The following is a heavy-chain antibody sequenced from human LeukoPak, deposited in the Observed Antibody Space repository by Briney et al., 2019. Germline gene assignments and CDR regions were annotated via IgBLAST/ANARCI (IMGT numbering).Heavy chain of an antibody. CDR2: IRSKANSYAT. Sequence: GGSLKLSCAASGFTFSGSAMHWVRQASGKGLEWVGRIRSKANSYATAYAASVKGRFTISRDDSKNTAYLQMNSLKTEDTAVYYCTRRRDILTGYFSNWFDPWGQGTLVTVSS. CDR3: TRRRDILTGYFSNWFDP. CDR1: GFTFSGSA. V-gene: IGHV3-73*01. J-gene: IGHJ5*02. D-gene: IGHD3-9*01.